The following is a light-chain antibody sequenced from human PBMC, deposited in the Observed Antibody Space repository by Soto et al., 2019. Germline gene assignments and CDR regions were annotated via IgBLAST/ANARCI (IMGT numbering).Light chain of an antibody. Sequence: EIVLTQSPGTLSLSPGERATLSCRASQSVGNNYLAWYQQKPGQPPRLLIYHASIRATGIPDRFSGSGSGADFTLTISRLEPEDFAVYYCHQYANAPLSFGGGTKLEIK. CDR1: QSVGNNY. CDR3: HQYANAPLS. V-gene: IGKV3-20*01. J-gene: IGKJ4*01. CDR2: HAS.